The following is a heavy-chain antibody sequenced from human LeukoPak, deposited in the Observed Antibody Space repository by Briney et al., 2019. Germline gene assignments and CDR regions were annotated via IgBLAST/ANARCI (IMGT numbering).Heavy chain of an antibody. Sequence: PGGSLRLSCAASGFTFSSYSMNWVRQAPGKGLEWVSSISSSSSYIYYADSVKGRFTISRDNAKNSLYLQMNSLRAEDTAVYYCAKEGVAAAGLDDWGQGTLVTVSS. CDR3: AKEGVAAAGLDD. D-gene: IGHD6-13*01. J-gene: IGHJ4*02. V-gene: IGHV3-21*01. CDR2: ISSSSSYI. CDR1: GFTFSSYS.